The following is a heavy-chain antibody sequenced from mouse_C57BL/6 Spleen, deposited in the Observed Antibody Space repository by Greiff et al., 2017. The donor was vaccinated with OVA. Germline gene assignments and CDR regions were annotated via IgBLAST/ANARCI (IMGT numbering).Heavy chain of an antibody. CDR2: IYPGDGDT. CDR3: ARTYSNYERGAMDY. J-gene: IGHJ4*01. D-gene: IGHD2-5*01. Sequence: VKLVESGPELVKPGASVKISCKASGYAFSSSWMNWVKQRPGKGLEWIGRIYPGDGDTNYNGKFKGKATLTADKSSSTAYMQLSSLTSEDSAVYFCARTYSNYERGAMDYWGQGTSVTVSS. CDR1: GYAFSSSW. V-gene: IGHV1-82*01.